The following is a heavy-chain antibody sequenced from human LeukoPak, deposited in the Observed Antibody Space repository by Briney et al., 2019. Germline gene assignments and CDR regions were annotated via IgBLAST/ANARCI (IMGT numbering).Heavy chain of an antibody. CDR3: AKAERFNGTKTPDY. CDR1: GFTFSSYA. D-gene: IGHD2-8*01. CDR2: ISGSGGST. J-gene: IGHJ4*02. V-gene: IGHV3-23*01. Sequence: GGSLRLSCAASGFTFSSYAMSWVRQAPGKGLEWVSAISGSGGSTYYADSVKGRFTISRDNSKNTLYLQMNSLRAEDTAVYYCAKAERFNGTKTPDYWGQGTLVIVSS.